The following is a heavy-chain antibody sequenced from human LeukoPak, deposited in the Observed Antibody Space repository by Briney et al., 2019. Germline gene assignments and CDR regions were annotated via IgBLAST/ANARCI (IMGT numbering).Heavy chain of an antibody. CDR1: GGSISSSSAY. J-gene: IGHJ4*02. CDR3: VSPRGFSYGYFDY. Sequence: SETLSLTCTVSGGSISSSSAYWGWIRQPPGKGLEWIGSIYYSKNTYYNPSLKSRVTISADTSKNHFSLTLGSVSATDTAVYYCVSPRGFSYGYFDYWGQGTLVTVSS. D-gene: IGHD5-18*01. V-gene: IGHV4-39*02. CDR2: IYYSKNT.